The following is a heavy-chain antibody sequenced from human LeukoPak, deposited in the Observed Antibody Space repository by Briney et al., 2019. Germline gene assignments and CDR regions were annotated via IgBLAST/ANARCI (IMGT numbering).Heavy chain of an antibody. D-gene: IGHD4-17*01. V-gene: IGHV4-59*11. CDR1: DDSFSSHY. Sequence: PSETLSLTCAVSDDSFSSHYWTWIRQPPGKGLEWIGYISYIGSTNYNPSLKSRVTISIDTSKNQFSLKLSSVTAADTAVYYCARDLVSVTKGFDIWGQGTMVSVSS. CDR2: ISYIGST. J-gene: IGHJ3*02. CDR3: ARDLVSVTKGFDI.